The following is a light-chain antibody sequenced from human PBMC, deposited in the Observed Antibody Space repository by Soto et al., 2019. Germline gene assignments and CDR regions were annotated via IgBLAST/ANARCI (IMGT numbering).Light chain of an antibody. CDR2: DAS. V-gene: IGKV3-11*01. CDR1: QSVSSY. CDR3: QQYNSYS. J-gene: IGKJ1*01. Sequence: ETVLTQSPATLSLSPGERATLSCRASQSVSSYLAWYQQKSGQAPRLLIYDASNRATGIPARFSGSGSGTEFTLTISSLQPDDFATYYCQQYNSYSFGQGTKVDIK.